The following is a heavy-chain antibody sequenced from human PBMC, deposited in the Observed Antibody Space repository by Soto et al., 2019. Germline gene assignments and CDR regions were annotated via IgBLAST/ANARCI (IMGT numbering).Heavy chain of an antibody. V-gene: IGHV4-59*01. CDR2: MAHSGTT. CDR1: GGSISSYY. CDR3: ARLVATNIYYYYYGLDV. J-gene: IGHJ6*02. D-gene: IGHD5-12*01. Sequence: QVQLQESGPGLVRPSETLSLTCTVSGGSISSYYWSWIRQPPGKGLEWIGYMAHSGTTDYSTSLKSGVTISVDTSRHQFSLELSSVTAADTAVYYCARLVATNIYYYYYGLDVWGQGTTVTVSS.